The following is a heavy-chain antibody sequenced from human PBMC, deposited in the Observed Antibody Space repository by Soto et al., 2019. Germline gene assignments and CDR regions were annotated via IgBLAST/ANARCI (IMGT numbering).Heavy chain of an antibody. Sequence: GASVKVSCKVSGYTLTELSMHWVRQAPGQGLEWMGIINPSGGSTSYAQKFQGRVTMTRDTSTSTVYMELSSLRSEDTAVYYCAINYEAYCGGDCYTSLDVWGQGTTVTVSS. CDR2: INPSGGST. CDR1: GYTLTELS. V-gene: IGHV1-46*01. D-gene: IGHD2-21*02. CDR3: AINYEAYCGGDCYTSLDV. J-gene: IGHJ6*02.